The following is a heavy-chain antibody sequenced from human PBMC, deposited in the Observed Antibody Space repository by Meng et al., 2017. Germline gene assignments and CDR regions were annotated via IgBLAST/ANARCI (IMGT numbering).Heavy chain of an antibody. CDR2: ISSSGSTI. Sequence: GGSLRLSCAASGFTFSSYEMNWVRQAPGKGPEWVSYISSSGSTIYYADSVKGRFTISRDNAKNSLYLQMNSLRAEDTAVYYCARAWVGYNAFLYYYDYWGQGTLVTVSS. CDR1: GFTFSSYE. D-gene: IGHD5-24*01. J-gene: IGHJ4*02. CDR3: ARAWVGYNAFLYYYDY. V-gene: IGHV3-48*03.